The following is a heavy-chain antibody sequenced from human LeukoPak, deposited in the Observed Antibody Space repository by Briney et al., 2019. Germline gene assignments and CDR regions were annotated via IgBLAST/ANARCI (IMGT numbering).Heavy chain of an antibody. V-gene: IGHV1-2*02. D-gene: IGHD1-26*01. Sequence: ASVKVSCKASGYTFTGYYMHWVRQAPGQGLEWMGWINPNSGGTNYAQKFQGRVTMTRDTSISTAYMELSRLRSDDTAVYYCATPVGATDNFDYWGQGTLVTVSS. J-gene: IGHJ4*02. CDR3: ATPVGATDNFDY. CDR1: GYTFTGYY. CDR2: INPNSGGT.